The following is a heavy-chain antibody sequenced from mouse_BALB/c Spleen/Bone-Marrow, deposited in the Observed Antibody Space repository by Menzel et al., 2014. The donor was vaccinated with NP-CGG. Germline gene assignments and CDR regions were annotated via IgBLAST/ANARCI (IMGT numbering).Heavy chain of an antibody. CDR3: VRGNYGNYVDYFDF. Sequence: EVKLQESGGGLVQPGGSLKLSCAASGFTFSNYGMSWVRQTPDKRLELAATINSNGGSTYYPDSVKGRFTISRDTAKNTLYLQMCSLKSEETAMYYCVRGNYGNYVDYFDFWGQGTTLTVSS. CDR1: GFTFSNYG. V-gene: IGHV5-6-3*01. D-gene: IGHD2-1*01. J-gene: IGHJ2*01. CDR2: INSNGGST.